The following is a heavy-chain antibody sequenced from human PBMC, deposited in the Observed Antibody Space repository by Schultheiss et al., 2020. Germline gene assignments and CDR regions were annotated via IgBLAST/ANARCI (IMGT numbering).Heavy chain of an antibody. J-gene: IGHJ4*02. V-gene: IGHV4-31*03. Sequence: SETLSLTCTVSGGSISSGGYYWSWIRQHPGKGLEWIGYIYYSGSTYYNPSLKSRVTISVDTSKNQFSLKLSSVTAADTAVYYCARDWFDDGDYVESRLVWGQGTLVTVSS. CDR1: GGSISSGGYY. D-gene: IGHD4-17*01. CDR2: IYYSGST. CDR3: ARDWFDDGDYVESRLV.